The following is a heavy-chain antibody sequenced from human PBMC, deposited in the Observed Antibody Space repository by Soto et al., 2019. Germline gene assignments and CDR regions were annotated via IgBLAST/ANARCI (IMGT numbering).Heavy chain of an antibody. CDR2: INQDGSEK. V-gene: IGHV3-7*01. Sequence: EVQLVESGGDLVQPGGSLRLSCAASRFTFSSFWITWVRQAPGKGLEWVANINQDGSEKHYVDSVKGRFTLSRDNAENSVYLQMNSLRADDTAVYYCARDFGVQELDYWGQGTLVTVSA. CDR1: RFTFSSFW. D-gene: IGHD3-3*01. J-gene: IGHJ4*02. CDR3: ARDFGVQELDY.